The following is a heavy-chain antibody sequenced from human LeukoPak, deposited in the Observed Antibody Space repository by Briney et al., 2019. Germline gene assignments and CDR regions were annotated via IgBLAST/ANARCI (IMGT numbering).Heavy chain of an antibody. J-gene: IGHJ3*02. CDR3: ARDPSKDDSSGYHHLHAFDI. CDR2: IYYSGST. V-gene: IGHV4-39*07. Sequence: SETLSLTCTVSGGSISSSSYYWGWIRQPPGKGLEWIGSIYYSGSTYYNPSLKSRVTISVDTSKNQFSLKLSSVTAADTAVYYCARDPSKDDSSGYHHLHAFDIWGQGTMVTVSS. D-gene: IGHD3-22*01. CDR1: GGSISSSSYY.